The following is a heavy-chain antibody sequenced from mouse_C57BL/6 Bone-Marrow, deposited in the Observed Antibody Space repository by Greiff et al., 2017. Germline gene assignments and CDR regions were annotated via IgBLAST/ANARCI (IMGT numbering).Heavy chain of an antibody. V-gene: IGHV1-15*01. CDR1: GYTFTDYE. J-gene: IGHJ3*01. Sequence: QVQLQQSGAELVRPGASVTLSCKASGYTFTDYEMHWVKQTPVHGLEWIGAIDPETGGTAYNQKFKGKAILTADKSSSTAYMALRSLTSEDSAVYYCTRLTGMVFAYWGQGTLVTVSA. CDR2: IDPETGGT. CDR3: TRLTGMVFAY. D-gene: IGHD4-1*01.